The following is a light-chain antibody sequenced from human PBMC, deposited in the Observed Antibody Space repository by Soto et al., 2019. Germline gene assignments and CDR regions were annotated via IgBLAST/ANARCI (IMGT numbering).Light chain of an antibody. CDR3: QQRSNWPPYT. J-gene: IGKJ2*01. CDR2: DAS. CDR1: QSVSSY. Sequence: EIVLTQSPATLSLSPGERATLSCRASQSVSSYLAWYQQKPGQAPRLLIYDASNRATGIPARFSGSGSGTDFTLNIRSLEPEDFAVYYCQQRSNWPPYTFGQGTKLDIK. V-gene: IGKV3-11*01.